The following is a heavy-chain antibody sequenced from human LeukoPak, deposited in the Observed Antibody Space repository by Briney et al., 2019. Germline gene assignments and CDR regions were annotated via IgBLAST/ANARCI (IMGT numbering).Heavy chain of an antibody. CDR1: GYTFTSYG. J-gene: IGHJ4*02. D-gene: IGHD5-18*01. Sequence: ASVKVSCKASGYTFTSYGISWVRQAPGQGLEWMGWISAYNGNTNYAQKLQGRVTMTRDTSTSTVYMELSSLRSEDTAVYYCAREGALDTAMVTNYWGQGTLVTVSS. CDR3: AREGALDTAMVTNY. CDR2: ISAYNGNT. V-gene: IGHV1-18*01.